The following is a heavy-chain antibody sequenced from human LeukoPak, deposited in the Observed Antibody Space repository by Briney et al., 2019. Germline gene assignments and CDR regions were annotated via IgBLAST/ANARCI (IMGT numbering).Heavy chain of an antibody. CDR3: ARVPGIAVAGTADY. V-gene: IGHV4-59*12. CDR1: GGSISSYY. CDR2: IYYSGST. J-gene: IGHJ4*02. D-gene: IGHD6-19*01. Sequence: PSETLSLTCTVSGGSISSYYWSWIRQPPGKGLEWIGYIYYSGSTNYNPSLKSRVTISVDTSKNQISLKLRSVTAADTAVYYCARVPGIAVAGTADYWGQGTLVTVSS.